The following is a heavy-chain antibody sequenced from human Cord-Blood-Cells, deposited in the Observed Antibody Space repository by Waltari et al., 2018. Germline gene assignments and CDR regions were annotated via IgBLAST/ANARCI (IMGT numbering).Heavy chain of an antibody. CDR1: GFTFSSYS. D-gene: IGHD3-10*01. V-gene: IGHV3-21*01. CDR2: ISSSSSYI. CDR3: ARYGSGSYYFFIDY. J-gene: IGHJ4*02. Sequence: EVQLVESGGGLAKPGGSLRLSCAASGFTFSSYSMNWVRQAPGKGLGWGSSISSSSSYIYYADSVKGRFTISRDNAKNSLYLQMNSLRAEDTAVYYCARYGSGSYYFFIDYWGQGTLVTVSS.